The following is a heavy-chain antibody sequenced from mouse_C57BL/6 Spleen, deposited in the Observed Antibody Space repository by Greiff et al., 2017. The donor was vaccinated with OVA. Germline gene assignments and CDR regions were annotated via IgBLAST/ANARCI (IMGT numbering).Heavy chain of an antibody. V-gene: IGHV1-7*01. D-gene: IGHD1-2*01. J-gene: IGHJ4*01. Sequence: VQLQQSGAELAKPGASVKLSCKASGYTFTSYWMHWVKQRPGQGLEWIGYINPSSGYTKYTQKFKDKATLTADKSSSTAYMQLSSLTYGDSAVYYCEREDSLLRPYAMDYWGQGTSVTVAS. CDR1: GYTFTSYW. CDR2: INPSSGYT. CDR3: EREDSLLRPYAMDY.